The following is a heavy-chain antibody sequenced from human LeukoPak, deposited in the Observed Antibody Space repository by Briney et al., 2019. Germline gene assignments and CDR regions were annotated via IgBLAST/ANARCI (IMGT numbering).Heavy chain of an antibody. CDR1: RFTFNRYN. J-gene: IGHJ5*02. Sequence: WGSLRLSCAASRFTFNRYNMNWVRRAPGKGLEWVSSISTSSSYIYYADSVRGRFTISRDNAKNSLYLQMNSLRAEDTAVYSCARWAYGVSSNSRGWFDPWGQGTLVTVSS. V-gene: IGHV3-21*01. CDR2: ISTSSSYI. CDR3: ARWAYGVSSNSRGWFDP. D-gene: IGHD4/OR15-4a*01.